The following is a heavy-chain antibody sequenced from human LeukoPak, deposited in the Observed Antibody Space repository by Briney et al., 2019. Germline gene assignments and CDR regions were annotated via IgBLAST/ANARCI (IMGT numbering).Heavy chain of an antibody. D-gene: IGHD2-2*01. CDR2: ISGSGGST. J-gene: IGHJ3*02. CDR1: GFTFSSYA. CDR3: VKDQGYCSSTSCYGDAFDI. V-gene: IGHV3-23*01. Sequence: GGSLRLSCAASGFTFSSYAMSWVRQAPGKGLEWVSAISGSGGSTYYADSVKGRFTISRDNSKNTLYLQMNGLRAEDTAVYYCVKDQGYCSSTSCYGDAFDIWGQGTMVTVSS.